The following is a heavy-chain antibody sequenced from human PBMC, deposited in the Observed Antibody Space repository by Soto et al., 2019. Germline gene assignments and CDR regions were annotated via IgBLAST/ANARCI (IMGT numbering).Heavy chain of an antibody. Sequence: QLQLQESGPGLVKPSETLSLTCTVSGDSISTRSNYWGWIRQPPGKGLEWIGSIYYSGGTYYTPSHKGRSTISVDTSTNQFSRRLSSVTAAAPAVYYCAREGPPIRAHNRPEYFQRWGQRTLVTVSS. D-gene: IGHD1-1*01. V-gene: IGHV4-39*02. J-gene: IGHJ1*01. CDR1: GDSISTRSNY. CDR2: IYYSGGT. CDR3: AREGPPIRAHNRPEYFQR.